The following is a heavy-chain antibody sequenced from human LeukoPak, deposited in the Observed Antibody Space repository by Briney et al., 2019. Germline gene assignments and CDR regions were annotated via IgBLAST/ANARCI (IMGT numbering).Heavy chain of an antibody. CDR3: ARGMFYAARLYYFDY. CDR2: INHSGST. D-gene: IGHD1-1*01. CDR1: GGSFSGYY. V-gene: IGHV4-34*01. Sequence: ETLSLTCAVYGGSFSGYYWSWIRQPPGKGLEWIGEINHSGSTNYNPSLKSRVTISVDTSKNQFSLKLSSVTAADTAVYYCARGMFYAARLYYFDYWGQGTLVTVSS. J-gene: IGHJ4*02.